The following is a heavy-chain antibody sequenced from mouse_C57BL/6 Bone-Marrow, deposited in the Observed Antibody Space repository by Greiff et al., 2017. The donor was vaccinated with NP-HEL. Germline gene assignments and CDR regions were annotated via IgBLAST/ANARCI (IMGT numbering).Heavy chain of an antibody. CDR1: GFTFSSYA. V-gene: IGHV5-4*01. J-gene: IGHJ2*01. D-gene: IGHD2-12*01. CDR3: ARDFYDGDYFDY. CDR2: ISDGGSYT. Sequence: EVKLVESGGGLVKPGGSLKLSCAASGFTFSSYAMSWVRQTPEKRLEWVATISDGGSYTYSPDNVKGRFTISRDNAKNNQYLQISHLKSEDTAMYYCARDFYDGDYFDYWGQGTTLTVSS.